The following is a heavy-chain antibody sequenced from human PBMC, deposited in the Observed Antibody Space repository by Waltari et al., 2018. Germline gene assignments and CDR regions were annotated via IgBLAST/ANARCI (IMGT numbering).Heavy chain of an antibody. CDR3: AKRATFSSSSIDN. D-gene: IGHD6-6*01. CDR2: ISGSCGST. V-gene: IGHV3-23*04. Sequence: EVQLVESGGGLVQPGGSLRLSCAASGFTFSSYAMSWVRQAPGKGVWWVSAISGSCGSTYYADSVKGRFTSARENFKNTLDLQMNMLRAEDTAVYYCAKRATFSSSSIDNWGQGILVTVSS. J-gene: IGHJ4*02. CDR1: GFTFSSYA.